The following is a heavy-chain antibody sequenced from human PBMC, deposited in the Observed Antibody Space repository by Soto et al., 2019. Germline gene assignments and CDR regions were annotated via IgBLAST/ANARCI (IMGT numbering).Heavy chain of an antibody. CDR1: GGSLSTNP. D-gene: IGHD2-15*01. V-gene: IGHV1-69*06. J-gene: IGHJ4*02. CDR2: TGSGTGPG. Sequence: SVKVSCKASGGSLSTNPISWVRQAPGQGLEWMGGTGSGTGPGNNAQKFQGRLTVTADKSTSTVYMELTNLSSEDTAVYYCARRDSGGFFRFFDSWGQGTLVTVS. CDR3: ARRDSGGFFRFFDS.